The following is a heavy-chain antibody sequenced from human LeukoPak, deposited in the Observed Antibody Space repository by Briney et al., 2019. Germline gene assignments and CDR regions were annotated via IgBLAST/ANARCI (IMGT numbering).Heavy chain of an antibody. Sequence: PGGSLSLSCAASGFTVSSNYVSWVRQAPGKGLEWVSDIYSGGSTYYADSVKGRFTISGDNSKNTLYPQMNSLRAEDTAVYYCARATYYYDSSGYTNWFDPWGQGTLVTVSS. J-gene: IGHJ5*02. CDR3: ARATYYYDSSGYTNWFDP. D-gene: IGHD3-22*01. CDR2: IYSGGST. V-gene: IGHV3-53*01. CDR1: GFTVSSNY.